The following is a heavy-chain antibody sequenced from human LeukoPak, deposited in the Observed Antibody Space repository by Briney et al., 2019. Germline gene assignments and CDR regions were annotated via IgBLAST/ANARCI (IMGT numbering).Heavy chain of an antibody. J-gene: IGHJ6*03. Sequence: PSETLSLTCTVSGGSISSYSWSWIRQPPGKGLEWIGYIYYSGSTYYNPSLKSRVTISVDTSKNQFSLKLSSVTAADTAVYYCARVYYDSSGYYPNYYYYYMDVWGKGTTVTVSS. D-gene: IGHD3-22*01. CDR2: IYYSGST. V-gene: IGHV4-59*12. CDR1: GGSISSYS. CDR3: ARVYYDSSGYYPNYYYYYMDV.